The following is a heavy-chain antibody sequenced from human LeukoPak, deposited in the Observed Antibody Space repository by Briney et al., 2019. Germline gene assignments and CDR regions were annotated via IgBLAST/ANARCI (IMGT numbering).Heavy chain of an antibody. CDR2: ISGYNGNT. D-gene: IGHD3-10*01. J-gene: IGHJ4*02. CDR1: GYTFTSYD. Sequence: ASVKVSCKASGYTFTSYDINWVRQATGQGLEWMGWISGYNGNTNYAQKLQGRVTMTTDPSTTTAYMELRSLGSDDTAVYYCARSSHRDGDTFDYWGQGTLVTVSS. CDR3: ARSSHRDGDTFDY. V-gene: IGHV1-18*01.